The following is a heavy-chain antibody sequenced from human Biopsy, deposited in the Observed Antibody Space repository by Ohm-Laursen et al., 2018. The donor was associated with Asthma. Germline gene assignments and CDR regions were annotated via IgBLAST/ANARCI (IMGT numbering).Heavy chain of an antibody. V-gene: IGHV4-31*03. CDR2: IHHSGTS. CDR3: ARIPRRSGSYFVDY. D-gene: IGHD3-22*01. J-gene: IGHJ4*02. CDR1: GDSITSGGCC. Sequence: TLSLTCIVSGDSITSGGCCWNWIRQHPGKGLEWIGYIHHSGTSYFNPSLKSRVSFSRDTSKNQFSLRLSSVTAADTAMYYCARIPRRSGSYFVDYWGQGTLVTVSP.